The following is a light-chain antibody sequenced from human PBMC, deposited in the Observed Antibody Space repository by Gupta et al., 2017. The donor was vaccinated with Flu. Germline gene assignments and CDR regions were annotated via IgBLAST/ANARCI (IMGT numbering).Light chain of an antibody. Sequence: QTVVTQEPSFSVSPGGTGTLTCGLTSGSVSTNFYPSWYQQTPGQAPRTLIYNTNIPSSGVPDRFSGSILGNKAALTIAGAQADDESDYYCVLYLGSGSWVFGGGTKLTV. J-gene: IGLJ3*02. CDR1: SGSVSTNFY. CDR2: NTN. V-gene: IGLV8-61*01. CDR3: VLYLGSGSWV.